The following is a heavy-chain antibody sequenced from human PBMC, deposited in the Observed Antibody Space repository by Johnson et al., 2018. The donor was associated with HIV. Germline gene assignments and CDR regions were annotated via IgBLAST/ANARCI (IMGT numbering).Heavy chain of an antibody. CDR2: IRYAGSNK. V-gene: IGHV3-30*02. J-gene: IGHJ3*02. D-gene: IGHD2-2*01. Sequence: QMLLVESGGGVVQPGGSLRLSCAASGFTFSSYGMHWVRQAPGKGLEWVAFIRYAGSNKYYADSVKGRFTISRDNAKNSLYLQMNSLRAEDTAVYYCAREGGAAAPDAFDIWGQGTMVTVSS. CDR1: GFTFSSYG. CDR3: AREGGAAAPDAFDI.